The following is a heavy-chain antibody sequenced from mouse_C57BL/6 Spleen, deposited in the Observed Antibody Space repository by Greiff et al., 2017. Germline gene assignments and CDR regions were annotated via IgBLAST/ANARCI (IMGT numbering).Heavy chain of an antibody. Sequence: QVQLQQSGAELVRPGASVKLSCKASGYTFTDYYINWVKQRPGQGLEWIARIYPGSGNTYYNEKFKGKATLTAEKSSSTAYMQLSSLTSEDSAVYFCARQGYYGSNYWYFDVWGTGTTVTVAS. CDR2: IYPGSGNT. CDR3: ARQGYYGSNYWYFDV. J-gene: IGHJ1*03. V-gene: IGHV1-76*01. D-gene: IGHD1-1*01. CDR1: GYTFTDYY.